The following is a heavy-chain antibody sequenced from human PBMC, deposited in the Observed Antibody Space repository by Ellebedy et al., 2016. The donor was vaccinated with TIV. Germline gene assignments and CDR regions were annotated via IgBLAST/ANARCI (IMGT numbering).Heavy chain of an antibody. D-gene: IGHD3-3*01. V-gene: IGHV1-2*02. Sequence: ASVKVSCKASGYTFTGYYMHWVRQAPGQGLEWMGWINPNSGGTNYAQKFEGRVTMTRDTSISTAYMELSRLRSDDTAVYYCARGTRPYYDFWSGYTYWGQGTLVTVSS. CDR1: GYTFTGYY. J-gene: IGHJ4*02. CDR3: ARGTRPYYDFWSGYTY. CDR2: INPNSGGT.